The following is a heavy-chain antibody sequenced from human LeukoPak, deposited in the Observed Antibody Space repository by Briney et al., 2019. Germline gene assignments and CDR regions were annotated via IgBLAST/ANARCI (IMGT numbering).Heavy chain of an antibody. V-gene: IGHV1-69*04. CDR1: GYTFTSYA. CDR3: ARDATVVNLDY. Sequence: SVKVSCKASGYTFTSYAISWVRQAPGQGLEWMGRIIPILGIANYAQKFQGRVTITADKSTSTAYMELSSLRSEDTAVYYCARDATVVNLDYWGQGTLVTVSS. D-gene: IGHD4-23*01. CDR2: IIPILGIA. J-gene: IGHJ4*02.